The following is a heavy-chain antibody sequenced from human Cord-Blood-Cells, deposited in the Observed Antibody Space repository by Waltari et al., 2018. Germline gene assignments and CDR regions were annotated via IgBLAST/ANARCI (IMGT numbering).Heavy chain of an antibody. D-gene: IGHD1-7*01. CDR1: GGSFSGYY. J-gene: IGHJ2*01. V-gene: IGHV4-34*01. CDR2: INHRGST. Sequence: QVQLQQWGAGLLKPSETLSLTCAVYGGSFSGYYWSWIRQPPGKGLEWIGEINHRGSTNYNPSLKSRVTISVDTSKNQFSLKLSSVTAADTAVYYCARGGTGTTGPYWYFDLWGRGTLVTVSS. CDR3: ARGGTGTTGPYWYFDL.